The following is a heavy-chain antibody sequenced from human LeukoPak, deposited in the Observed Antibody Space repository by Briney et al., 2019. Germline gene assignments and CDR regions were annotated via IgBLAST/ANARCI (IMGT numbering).Heavy chain of an antibody. CDR1: GFTFSNYG. CDR3: AKARAAVTIALDY. Sequence: GGSLRLSCAASGFTFSNYGMHWVHQAPGKGLEWVAFIRYDGSNKYYADSVKGRFTISRDNSKNTLYLQMNSLRAEDTAVYYCAKARAAVTIALDYWGQGTLVTVPS. CDR2: IRYDGSNK. V-gene: IGHV3-30*02. J-gene: IGHJ4*02. D-gene: IGHD4-17*01.